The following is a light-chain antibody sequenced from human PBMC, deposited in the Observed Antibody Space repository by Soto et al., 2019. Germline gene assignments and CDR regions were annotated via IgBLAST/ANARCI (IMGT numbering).Light chain of an antibody. J-gene: IGKJ5*01. CDR1: QDISNY. CDR2: DAS. CDR3: QQYDDFPLT. Sequence: DIEMTQSPSSLSASVGDRVTITCQASQDISNYLNWYQQKTGRAPKLLIYDASNLESGVSSRFSGSRSGTDFSLIINSLQPDDFATYYCQQYDDFPLTFGQGTRLE. V-gene: IGKV1-33*01.